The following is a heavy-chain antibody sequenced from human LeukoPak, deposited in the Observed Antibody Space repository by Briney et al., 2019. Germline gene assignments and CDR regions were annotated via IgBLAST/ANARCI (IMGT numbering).Heavy chain of an antibody. V-gene: IGHV5-51*01. CDR2: IYPGDSDT. Sequence: GESLKISCKGSGYTFTNYWIGWVRQVPGKGLEWMGIIYPGDSDTRYSPSFQGQVTVSADKSINTAYLRWSSLKPSDTAMYYCVRQWQQLDPWGQGTLVTVSS. CDR3: VRQWQQLDP. CDR1: GYTFTNYW. J-gene: IGHJ5*02. D-gene: IGHD6-13*01.